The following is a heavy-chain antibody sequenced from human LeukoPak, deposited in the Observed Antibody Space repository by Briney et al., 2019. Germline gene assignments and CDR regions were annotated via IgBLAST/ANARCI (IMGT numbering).Heavy chain of an antibody. Sequence: GGSLRLSCAASGFTFSIYAMNWVRQAPGEGLEWVSSIGGSSTSLYYADSLKGRFTISRDNAKNSLYLQLNSLRAEDTSVYFCARLSYWVFEIWGQGTMVTVSS. D-gene: IGHD2-21*01. V-gene: IGHV3-21*01. CDR1: GFTFSIYA. CDR2: IGGSSTSL. CDR3: ARLSYWVFEI. J-gene: IGHJ3*02.